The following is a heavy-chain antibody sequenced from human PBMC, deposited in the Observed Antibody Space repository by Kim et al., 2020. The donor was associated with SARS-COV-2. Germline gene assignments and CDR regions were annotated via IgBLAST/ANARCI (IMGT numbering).Heavy chain of an antibody. J-gene: IGHJ4*02. CDR3: ARGPYSDYFDY. Sequence: TLSLTCDVSGASISSGSYSWSWIRQAPGQGLEWIASIYQSGGTYYNPSLKSRTSISADRSKNQFSLTLTYVTAADTAVYYCARGPYSDYFDYWGQGTL. CDR1: GASISSGSYS. CDR2: IYQSGGT. D-gene: IGHD4-4*01. V-gene: IGHV4-30-2*01.